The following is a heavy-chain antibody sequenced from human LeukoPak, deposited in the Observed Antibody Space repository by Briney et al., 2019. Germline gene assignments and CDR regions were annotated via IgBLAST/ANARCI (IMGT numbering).Heavy chain of an antibody. Sequence: EASVKVSCKASGYTFTSYDINWVRQATGQGLEWMGWINPNSGNTGYAQKFQGRVTMTRDTSISTAYMELSSLRSEDTAVYYCARDYSSCSGGSCSPPNDAFDIWGQGTMVTVSS. CDR2: INPNSGNT. CDR3: ARDYSSCSGGSCSPPNDAFDI. CDR1: GYTFTSYD. J-gene: IGHJ3*02. V-gene: IGHV1-8*01. D-gene: IGHD2-15*01.